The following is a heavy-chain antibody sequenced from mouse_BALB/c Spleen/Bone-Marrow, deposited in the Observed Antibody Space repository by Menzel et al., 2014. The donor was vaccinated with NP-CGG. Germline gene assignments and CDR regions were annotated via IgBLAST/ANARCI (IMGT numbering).Heavy chain of an antibody. D-gene: IGHD2-3*01. J-gene: IGHJ3*01. CDR1: GFDFSRYW. CDR3: ARLGYYGWFAY. V-gene: IGHV4-1*02. CDR2: INPESNTI. Sequence: QPGGSLKLSCAASGFDFSRYWMSWVRQAPGKGLQWIGEINPESNTINYTPSLKDKFIISRDNAKNTLYLQMSKVRSEDTALYCCARLGYYGWFAYWGQGTLVTVSA.